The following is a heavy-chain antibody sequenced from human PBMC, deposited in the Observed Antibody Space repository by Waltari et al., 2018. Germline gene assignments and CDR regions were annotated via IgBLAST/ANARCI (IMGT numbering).Heavy chain of an antibody. V-gene: IGHV3-23*01. Sequence: EVQLLESGGGLVQPGGSLRLSCAASGFTFSSYAMSWVRQAPGKGREWVLAISGSGGSTYYADSGKGRFNISRDNSKNTLYLQMNSLRAEDTAVYYCATTIAAAGATYAFDIWGQGTMVTVSS. CDR3: ATTIAAAGATYAFDI. CDR1: GFTFSSYA. D-gene: IGHD6-13*01. J-gene: IGHJ3*02. CDR2: ISGSGGST.